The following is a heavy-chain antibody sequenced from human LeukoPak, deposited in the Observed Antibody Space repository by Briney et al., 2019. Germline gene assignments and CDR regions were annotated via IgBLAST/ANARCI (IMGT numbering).Heavy chain of an antibody. CDR2: ISGSGGST. CDR3: AKGRGSYYYGMDV. Sequence: GGSLRLSCAASGLTFSSYAMSWVRQAPGKGLEWVSGISGSGGSTSYADSVKGGFTISRDNSRNSLYLQMNSLRAEDTAVYYCAKGRGSYYYGMDVWGQGTTVTVSS. D-gene: IGHD3-10*01. J-gene: IGHJ6*02. V-gene: IGHV3-23*01. CDR1: GLTFSSYA.